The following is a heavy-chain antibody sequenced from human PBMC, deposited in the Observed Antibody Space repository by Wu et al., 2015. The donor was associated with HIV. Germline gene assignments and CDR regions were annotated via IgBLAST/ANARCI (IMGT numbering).Heavy chain of an antibody. CDR3: ARGPSTRADEVRGYWFDP. CDR1: GYTFVSYD. V-gene: IGHV1-8*01. J-gene: IGHJ5*02. D-gene: IGHD3-10*01. CDR2: MNPKSGHT. Sequence: QVALVQSGAEVKKPGASVKVSRKAFGYTFVSYDIHWVRQAPGQGLEWMGWMNPKSGHTGYSQKFQSRITMTRDNSISTAYMELSRLRSADTAVFYCARGPSTRADEVRGYWFDPWGQGTLVSVSS.